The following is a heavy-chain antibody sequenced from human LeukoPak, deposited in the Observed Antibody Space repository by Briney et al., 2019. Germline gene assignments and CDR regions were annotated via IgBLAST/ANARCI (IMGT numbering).Heavy chain of an antibody. CDR3: ARQHTTGSFWSGYSIYYYYYGMDV. CDR2: IYPGDSDT. CDR1: GYSFTSYW. D-gene: IGHD3-3*01. Sequence: GESLKISCKGSGYSFTSYWIGWVRQMPGKGLEWMGIIYPGDSDTRYSPSFQGQVTILADKSISTAYLQWSSLKASDTAMYYCARQHTTGSFWSGYSIYYYYYGMDVWGQGTTVTVSS. J-gene: IGHJ6*02. V-gene: IGHV5-51*01.